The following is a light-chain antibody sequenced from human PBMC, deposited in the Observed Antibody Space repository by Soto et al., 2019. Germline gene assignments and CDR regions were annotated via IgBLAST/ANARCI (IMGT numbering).Light chain of an antibody. Sequence: QPVLTQPRSVSGSPGQSVTISCTGTSIDVGYYNYVSWYQQHPGKVPKLMIYDVGKRPSGVPDRFSGSKSGNTASLTISGLQAEDEADYYCCSYAGSYEVFGGGTKVTVL. CDR2: DVG. CDR3: CSYAGSYEV. V-gene: IGLV2-11*01. J-gene: IGLJ2*01. CDR1: SIDVGYYNY.